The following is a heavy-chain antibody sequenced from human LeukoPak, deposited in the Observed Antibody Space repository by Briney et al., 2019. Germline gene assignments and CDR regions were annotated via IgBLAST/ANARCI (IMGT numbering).Heavy chain of an antibody. V-gene: IGHV4-39*07. J-gene: IGHJ3*02. Sequence: PSETLSLTCTVSGGSISSSSYYWGWIRQPPGKGLEWIGSIYYSGSTYYNPSLKSRVTISVDTSKNQFSLKLSSVTAADTAVYYCARDEPLDTAMAYDAFDIWGQGTMVTVSS. D-gene: IGHD5-18*01. CDR2: IYYSGST. CDR3: ARDEPLDTAMAYDAFDI. CDR1: GGSISSSSYY.